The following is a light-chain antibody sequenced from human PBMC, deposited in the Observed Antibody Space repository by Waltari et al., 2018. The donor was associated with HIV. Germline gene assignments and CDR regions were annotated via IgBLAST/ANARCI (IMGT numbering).Light chain of an antibody. V-gene: IGLV1-51*01. CDR3: GTWDSSLSAGGV. Sequence: QSVLTQPPSVSAAPGQKVTISCSGTSPNIGTNYVYWYQQLPGTAPKLLIYNNNKRPSGIPDRFSGSKSGTSATLGITGRQTGDEADYYCGTWDSSLSAGGVFGGGTKLTVL. J-gene: IGLJ2*01. CDR1: SPNIGTNY. CDR2: NNN.